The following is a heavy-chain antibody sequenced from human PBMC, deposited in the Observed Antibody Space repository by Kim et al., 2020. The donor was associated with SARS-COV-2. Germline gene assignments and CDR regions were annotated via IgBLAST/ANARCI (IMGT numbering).Heavy chain of an antibody. CDR2: ISGSGGSI. CDR1: GFTFSSYA. D-gene: IGHD3-22*01. J-gene: IGHJ4*01. CDR3: ARSLIVARDLFDY. V-gene: IGHV3-23*01. Sequence: GGSLRLSCAASGFTFSSYAMSWVRQAPGKGLEWVSAISGSGGSIYYADSVKGRFTISRDNSKNTLYLQMNSLRAEDTAVYYCARSLIVARDLFDYWGQGTLVTVSS.